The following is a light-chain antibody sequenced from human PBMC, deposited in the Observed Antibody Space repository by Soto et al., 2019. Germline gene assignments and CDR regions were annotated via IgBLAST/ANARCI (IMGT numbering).Light chain of an antibody. Sequence: IAITQSPATLSVSPGDRATLSCRASQSLSTNLAWYQQKPGQAPRLLIYGAFNRASGIPARFSGSGSGTEFILTISSLQSEDFAVYYCQQYNNWWTFGQGTRVEIK. CDR2: GAF. CDR1: QSLSTN. CDR3: QQYNNWWT. V-gene: IGKV3-15*01. J-gene: IGKJ1*01.